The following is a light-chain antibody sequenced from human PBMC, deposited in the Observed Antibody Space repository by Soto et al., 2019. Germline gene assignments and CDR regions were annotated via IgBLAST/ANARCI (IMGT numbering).Light chain of an antibody. CDR3: QVWE. V-gene: IGLV3-21*01. J-gene: IGLJ2*01. CDR2: YDS. CDR1: NIGSKS. Sequence: SYELTQPPSVSVAPGKTARITCGGNNIGSKSVHWYQQKPGQAPVLVIYYDSDRPSGIPERFSGSNSGNTATLTISRVEAGDEADYYCQVWEFGGGTQLTVL.